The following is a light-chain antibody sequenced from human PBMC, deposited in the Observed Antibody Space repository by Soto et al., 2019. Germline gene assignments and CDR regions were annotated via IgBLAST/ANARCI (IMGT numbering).Light chain of an antibody. CDR2: GAS. CDR1: HSVNSH. V-gene: IGKV3-15*01. J-gene: IGKJ5*01. CDR3: QQYKNWPL. Sequence: IVVTQSPCTLSLSPGERATLSCRTSHSVNSHVAWYQQKPGQAPRLLLYGASTRATGIPVRFSGSGFGTEFTLTISSLQSEDFAVYYCQQYKNWPLFGQGTRLEIK.